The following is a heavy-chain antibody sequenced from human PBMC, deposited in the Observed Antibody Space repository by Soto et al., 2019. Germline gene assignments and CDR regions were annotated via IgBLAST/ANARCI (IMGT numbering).Heavy chain of an antibody. D-gene: IGHD2-8*01. CDR3: AKDRMASYYYYGMDV. CDR1: GFTFSSYG. Sequence: GGSLRLSCAAFGFTFSSYGMHWVRQAPGKGLEWVAVISYDGSNKYYADSVKGRFTISRDNSKNTLYLQMNSLRAEDTAVYYCAKDRMASYYYYGMDVWGQGTTVTVSS. V-gene: IGHV3-30*18. J-gene: IGHJ6*02. CDR2: ISYDGSNK.